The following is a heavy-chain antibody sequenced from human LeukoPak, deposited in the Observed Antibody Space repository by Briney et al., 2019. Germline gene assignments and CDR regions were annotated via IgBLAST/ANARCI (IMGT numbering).Heavy chain of an antibody. CDR2: IYHSGST. V-gene: IGHV4-4*02. Sequence: PSGTLSLTCAVSGGSISSSNWWSWVRQPPGKGLEWIGEIYHSGSTNYNPSLKSRVTISVDKSKNQFSLKLSSVTAADTAVYYCARDLSPNYYGSGEGAFDIWGQGTMVTVSS. CDR3: ARDLSPNYYGSGEGAFDI. CDR1: GGSISSSNW. D-gene: IGHD3-10*01. J-gene: IGHJ3*02.